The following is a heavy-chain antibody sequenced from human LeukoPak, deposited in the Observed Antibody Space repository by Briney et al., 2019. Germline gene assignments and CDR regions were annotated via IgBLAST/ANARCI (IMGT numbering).Heavy chain of an antibody. CDR3: ARLSCSGGSCYSGGDYYYYGMDV. V-gene: IGHV5-51*01. CDR2: IYPGDSDT. Sequence: GESLKISCKGSGYRFTSYWIGWVRQMPGKGLEWMGIIYPGDSDTRYSPSFQGQVTISADKSISTAYLQWSSLKASDTAMYYCARLSCSGGSCYSGGDYYYYGMDVWGQGTTVTVSS. J-gene: IGHJ6*02. D-gene: IGHD2-15*01. CDR1: GYRFTSYW.